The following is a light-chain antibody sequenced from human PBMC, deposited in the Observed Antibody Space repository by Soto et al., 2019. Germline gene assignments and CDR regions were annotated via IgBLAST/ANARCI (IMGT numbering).Light chain of an antibody. CDR3: QQYGTSSRT. CDR2: GAS. CDR1: QSVSSNY. V-gene: IGKV3-20*01. Sequence: DIVLTQSPCTLSLSQGERVTLSCRASQSVSSNYLAWYQQKPGKAPRLLIYGASSRATGIPARFSGSGSGTDFTLTISRLEPEDFAAYYCQQYGTSSRTFGQGTKVDI. J-gene: IGKJ1*01.